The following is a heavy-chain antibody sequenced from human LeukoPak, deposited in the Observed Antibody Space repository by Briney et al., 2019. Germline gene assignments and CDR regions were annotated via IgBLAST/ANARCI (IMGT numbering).Heavy chain of an antibody. CDR1: GFTFSSYA. V-gene: IGHV3-30-3*01. CDR3: ARDPIGSGSYLGYFDY. Sequence: GGSLRLSCAASGFTFSSYAMHWVRQAPGKGLEWVAVISYDGSNKYYADSVKGRFTISRDNAKNSLYLQMNSLRAEDTAMYYCARDPIGSGSYLGYFDYWGQGTLSPSPQ. D-gene: IGHD1-26*01. J-gene: IGHJ4*02. CDR2: ISYDGSNK.